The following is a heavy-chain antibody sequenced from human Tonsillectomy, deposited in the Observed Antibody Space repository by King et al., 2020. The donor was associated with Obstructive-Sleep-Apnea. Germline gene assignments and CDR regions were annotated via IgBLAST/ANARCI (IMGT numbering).Heavy chain of an antibody. V-gene: IGHV4-31*03. CDR1: GGSISSGGYY. J-gene: IGHJ4*02. CDR2: IYYTGST. CDR3: AREWKIFGVVIADF. Sequence: PLQESGPGLVKPSQTLPLTCNVSGGSISSGGYYWSWIRQHPGKGLEWIGYIYYTGSTYYNPSLKSRLTISVDTSKNQFSLKLSSVTAADTAVYYCAREWKIFGVVIADFWGRGMLVTVSS. D-gene: IGHD3-3*01.